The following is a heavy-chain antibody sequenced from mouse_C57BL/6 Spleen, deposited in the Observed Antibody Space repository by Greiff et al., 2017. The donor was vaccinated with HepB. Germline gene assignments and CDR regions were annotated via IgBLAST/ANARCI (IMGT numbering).Heavy chain of an antibody. V-gene: IGHV1-15*01. J-gene: IGHJ1*03. CDR3: TSSRGYGVGTLSYFDV. CDR1: GYTFTDYE. D-gene: IGHD1-1*01. Sequence: VQLQQSGAELVRPGASVTLSCKASGYTFTDYEMHWVKQTPVHGLEWIGAIDPETGGTAYNQQFKGKAILTADKSSSTAYMELRSLTSEASAVYSGTSSRGYGVGTLSYFDVWGTGTTVTVSS. CDR2: IDPETGGT.